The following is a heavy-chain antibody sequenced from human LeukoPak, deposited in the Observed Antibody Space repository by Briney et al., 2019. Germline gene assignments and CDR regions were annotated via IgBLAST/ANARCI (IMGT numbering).Heavy chain of an antibody. D-gene: IGHD1-26*01. Sequence: GGSLRLSCAASGFSFSSYNMNWVRQAPGKGLEWVSSITSSSTYTFYADSVKGRFTISRDNARNSLYLQMNSLRAEDTAVYYCARDPYSGTYGDTYYYYMDVWGKGTTVTISS. CDR1: GFSFSSYN. J-gene: IGHJ6*03. CDR2: ITSSSTYT. V-gene: IGHV3-21*01. CDR3: ARDPYSGTYGDTYYYYMDV.